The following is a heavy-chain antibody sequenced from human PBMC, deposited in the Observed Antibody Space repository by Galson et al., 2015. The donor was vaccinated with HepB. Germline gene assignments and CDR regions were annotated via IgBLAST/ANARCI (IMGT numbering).Heavy chain of an antibody. CDR2: IYPADSDT. J-gene: IGHJ6*02. CDR1: GYSFSNYW. Sequence: QSGAEMKKPGESLKISCKTSGYSFSNYWIGWVRQMPGEGLEWVGIIYPADSDTRYSPSFQGQVTISADKSISTAYLQWSSLRASDTAMYFCARSFTSSLLVKTGLFYYYGRDVWGQGTTVTVSS. D-gene: IGHD7-27*01. V-gene: IGHV5-51*01. CDR3: ARSFTSSLLVKTGLFYYYGRDV.